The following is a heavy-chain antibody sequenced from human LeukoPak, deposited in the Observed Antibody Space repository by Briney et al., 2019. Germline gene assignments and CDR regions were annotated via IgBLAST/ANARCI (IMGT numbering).Heavy chain of an antibody. CDR1: GGSISGHY. Sequence: PSETLSLTCTGSGGSISGHYWTWIRQPPGKGVEWIGFLFYSGRTRYNPSLRSRVTISIDTSENNFSLIFTSVTAADTAVYYCARLLDNDSSGDPHTFDMWGEGAVITVSS. V-gene: IGHV4-59*11. D-gene: IGHD3-22*01. J-gene: IGHJ3*02. CDR3: ARLLDNDSSGDPHTFDM. CDR2: LFYSGRT.